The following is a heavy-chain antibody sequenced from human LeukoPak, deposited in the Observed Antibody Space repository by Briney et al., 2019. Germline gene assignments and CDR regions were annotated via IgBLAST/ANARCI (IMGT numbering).Heavy chain of an antibody. CDR3: AHRHRGVASDI. V-gene: IGHV2-5*01. CDR1: GFSFSSGEVG. J-gene: IGHJ3*02. Sequence: SGPTLVKPRQTLRLTCTFSGFSFSSGEVGVGWIRQPPGKALEWLGVIYENDEKLYSSSLQNRLTITKDTSRNQVVLTMANMDPVDTATYYCAHRHRGVASDIWGQGTMVTVSS. CDR2: IYENDEK. D-gene: IGHD2-8*02.